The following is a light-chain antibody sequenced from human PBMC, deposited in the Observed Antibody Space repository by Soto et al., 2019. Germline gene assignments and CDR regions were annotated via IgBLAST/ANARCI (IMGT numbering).Light chain of an antibody. Sequence: EIVLTQSPGTLSLSPGERATLSCRSSQSVSSSYLAWYQQKPGQTPRLLIYGASNRATGIPDRFSGSGSGTDFTLTISRLESEDFAVYYCQQYVSSPFTFGPGTKVD. CDR1: QSVSSSY. V-gene: IGKV3-20*01. J-gene: IGKJ3*01. CDR3: QQYVSSPFT. CDR2: GAS.